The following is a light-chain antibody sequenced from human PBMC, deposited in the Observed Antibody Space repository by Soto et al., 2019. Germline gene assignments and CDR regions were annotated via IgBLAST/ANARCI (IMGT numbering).Light chain of an antibody. CDR3: QQSHSTPPT. CDR1: NNIVTS. Sequence: DIHMAQSPPSLSASVGDRVTITCRASNNIVTSLNWYQQKAGKAPSLLIYEASHLQSGVPFRFFGSGSGTDFTLTIDNLQHEDSATYYCQQSHSTPPTFGPGTKLEIK. J-gene: IGKJ2*01. V-gene: IGKV1-39*01. CDR2: EAS.